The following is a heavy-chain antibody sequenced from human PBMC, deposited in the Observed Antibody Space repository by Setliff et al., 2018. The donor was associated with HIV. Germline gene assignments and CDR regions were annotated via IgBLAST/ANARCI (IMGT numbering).Heavy chain of an antibody. D-gene: IGHD6-13*01. V-gene: IGHV4-34*01. Sequence: SETLSLTCAVYSGSFSGYRWTWIRQPPGKGLEWIGSIYSSGSPSYNPSLSSRLTISVDTSKNHVSLRLSSVTAADTGVYYCARHRDPPGTSWIYYYYMDLWGEGTTVTVSS. CDR1: SGSFSGYR. CDR2: IYSSGSP. J-gene: IGHJ6*03. CDR3: ARHRDPPGTSWIYYYYMDL.